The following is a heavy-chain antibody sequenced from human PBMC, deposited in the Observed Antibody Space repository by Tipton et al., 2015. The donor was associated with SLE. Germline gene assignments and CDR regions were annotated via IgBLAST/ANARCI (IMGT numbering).Heavy chain of an antibody. CDR2: ISSSSSYI. V-gene: IGHV3-21*04. Sequence: SLRLSCAASGFTFSSYSMNWVRQAPGKGLEWVSSISSSSSYIYYADSVKGRFTISRDNSKNTLYLQMNSLRAEDTAAYYCAKDGDYYGSGSYSPSFDYWGQGTLVTVSS. CDR1: GFTFSSYS. D-gene: IGHD3-10*01. J-gene: IGHJ4*02. CDR3: AKDGDYYGSGSYSPSFDY.